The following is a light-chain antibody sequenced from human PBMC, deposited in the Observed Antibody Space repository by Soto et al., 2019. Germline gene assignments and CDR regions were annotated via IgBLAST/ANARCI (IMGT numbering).Light chain of an antibody. Sequence: QSALTQPASVSGSPGQSITISCTGTSSDVGGYNYVSWYQQHPGKAPKLMIYDVSNRPSGVSNRFSGSKSGNTASLTISGLQAEDEDDDYCSSYTSSSTLYVVFGGGTKLTVL. V-gene: IGLV2-14*01. J-gene: IGLJ2*01. CDR2: DVS. CDR1: SSDVGGYNY. CDR3: SSYTSSSTLYVV.